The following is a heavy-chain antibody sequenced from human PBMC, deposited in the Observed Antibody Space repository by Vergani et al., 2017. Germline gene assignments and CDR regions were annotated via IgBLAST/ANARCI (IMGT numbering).Heavy chain of an antibody. CDR2: MDYNGRA. CDR3: ARHVTQDYYNDSDYFDY. CDR1: GDSISSGGHS. V-gene: IGHV4-30-2*03. Sequence: QLHLQESGSRLVKPSETLSLTCTVSGDSISSGGHSWSWIRQPPGKGLEWVGSMDYNGRAYYTPSLRRRVAISIDTSKMQFSLKLYSLTAADTAIYYCARHVTQDYYNDSDYFDYWGLGTLVTVSS. D-gene: IGHD3-22*01. J-gene: IGHJ4*02.